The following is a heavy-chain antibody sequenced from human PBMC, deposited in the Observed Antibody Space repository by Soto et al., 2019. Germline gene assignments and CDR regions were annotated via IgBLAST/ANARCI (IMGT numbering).Heavy chain of an antibody. CDR1: GFSCTTSGVG. D-gene: IGHD3-3*01. CDR2: IYWDDAK. Sequence: QVTLKESGPALVKPTQTLTLTCTFSGFSCTTSGVGVGWLRQPPGKALEWLALIYWDDAKLYSPFLKTRLTITKATAKHPVVLTMTNMGPLDTATYFCERRRVGPNDVSSAYVDFWGLGTLVTVSS. CDR3: ERRRVGPNDVSSAYVDF. J-gene: IGHJ4*02. V-gene: IGHV2-5*02.